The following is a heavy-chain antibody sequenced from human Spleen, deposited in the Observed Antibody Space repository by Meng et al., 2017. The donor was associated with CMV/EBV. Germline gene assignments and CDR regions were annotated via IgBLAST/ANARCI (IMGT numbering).Heavy chain of an antibody. CDR2: INPNSGGT. Sequence: ASVKVSCKASGGTFSSYTINWVRQAPGQGLEWMGWINPNSGGTNYAQKFQGRVTMTRDTSISTAYLELSRLRSDDTAVYYCARDPSWAWGGGQGTLVTVSS. J-gene: IGHJ4*02. CDR1: GGTFSSYT. CDR3: ARDPSWAWG. V-gene: IGHV1-2*02. D-gene: IGHD7-27*01.